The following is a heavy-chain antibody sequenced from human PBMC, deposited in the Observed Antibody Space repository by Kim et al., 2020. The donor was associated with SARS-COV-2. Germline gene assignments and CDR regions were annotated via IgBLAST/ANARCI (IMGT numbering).Heavy chain of an antibody. Sequence: KDYVDSVKGRLTIYRENAKNSLYLQMNSLRAEDTAVYYCARQPVAGTFDYWGQGTLVTVSS. CDR3: ARQPVAGTFDY. J-gene: IGHJ4*02. D-gene: IGHD6-19*01. CDR2: K. V-gene: IGHV3-7*01.